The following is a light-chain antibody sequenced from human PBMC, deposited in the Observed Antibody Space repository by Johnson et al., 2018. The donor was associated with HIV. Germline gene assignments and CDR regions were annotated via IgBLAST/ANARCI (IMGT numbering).Light chain of an antibody. CDR2: ENN. J-gene: IGLJ1*01. Sequence: QSVLTQPPSVSAAPGQKVTISCSGSSSNIGNNYVSWYQQLPGTAPKLLIHENNKRPSGIPDRFSGSKSGTSATLGITGLQTGDEADYYCETWDSSLRGVFGTGTKVTAL. CDR1: SSNIGNNY. CDR3: ETWDSSLRGV. V-gene: IGLV1-51*02.